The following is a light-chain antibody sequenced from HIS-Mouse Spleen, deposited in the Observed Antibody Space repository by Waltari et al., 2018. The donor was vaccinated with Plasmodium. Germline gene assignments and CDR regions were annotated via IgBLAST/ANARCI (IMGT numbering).Light chain of an antibody. Sequence: SYELTQPPSVSVSPGQTARITCPGAALPKNYAYWYQQKSGKAPVLVIYEDSKRPPGIPERFSGSSSGTMATLTISGAQVEDEADYYCYSTDSSGNHRVFGGGTKLTVL. J-gene: IGLJ3*02. CDR1: ALPKNY. V-gene: IGLV3-10*01. CDR2: EDS. CDR3: YSTDSSGNHRV.